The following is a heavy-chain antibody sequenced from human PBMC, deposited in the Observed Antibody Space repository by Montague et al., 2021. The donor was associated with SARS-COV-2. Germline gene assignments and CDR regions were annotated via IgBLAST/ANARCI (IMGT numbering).Heavy chain of an antibody. CDR1: SGSMSTVNYY. J-gene: IGHJ5*02. Sequence: SETLSLTCTVSSGSMSTVNYYWGWVRQTPGKGLDWVGGISYSGATYYNPSLETRVSISRDTSKSQFSLELRSVTAADTAVYYCARERQEVGIYFDPWGHGTLVTVSS. V-gene: IGHV4-39*07. CDR2: ISYSGAT. CDR3: ARERQEVGIYFDP. D-gene: IGHD1-1*01.